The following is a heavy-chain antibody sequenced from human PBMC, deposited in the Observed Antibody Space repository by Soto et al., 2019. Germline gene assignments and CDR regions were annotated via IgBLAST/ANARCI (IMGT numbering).Heavy chain of an antibody. V-gene: IGHV2-5*02. CDR1: GFSLSSTGVG. CDR2: LYWDDDK. J-gene: IGHJ6*02. Sequence: SGPTLVNPSQTLTLTCTFSGFSLSSTGVGVAWIRQPPGRALEWLAVLYWDDDKRYSTSLKNRLTVSKDTSKNQVVLTMTNVAPADTATYYCARGTFGGIIVADAMDVWGQGTTVTVSS. D-gene: IGHD3-16*02. CDR3: ARGTFGGIIVADAMDV.